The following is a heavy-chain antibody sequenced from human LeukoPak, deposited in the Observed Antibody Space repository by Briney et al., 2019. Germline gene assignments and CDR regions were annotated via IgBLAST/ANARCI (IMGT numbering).Heavy chain of an antibody. CDR2: IYYSGST. CDR3: ARAPVAATYWFHP. J-gene: IGHJ5*02. D-gene: IGHD2-15*01. V-gene: IGHV4-59*01. CDR1: GVSISSYY. Sequence: SETLSLTCTVSGVSISSYYWSWIRQPPGKGLEWIGYIYYSGSTNYNPSLKSRVTISVDTSKNQFSLKLSSVTAADTAVYYCARAPVAATYWFHPWGQGTLVTVSS.